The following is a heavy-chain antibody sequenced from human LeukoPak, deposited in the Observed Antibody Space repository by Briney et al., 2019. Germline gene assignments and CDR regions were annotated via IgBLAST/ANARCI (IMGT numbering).Heavy chain of an antibody. CDR2: IIPIFGTA. Sequence: GASVKVSCKAPGGTFSSYAISWVRQAPGQGLEWMGGIIPIFGTANYAQKFQGRVTITADESTSTAYMELSSLRSEDTAVYYCARRIGYCSSTSCQEYFQHWGQGTLVTVSS. D-gene: IGHD2-2*01. CDR1: GGTFSSYA. J-gene: IGHJ1*01. V-gene: IGHV1-69*13. CDR3: ARRIGYCSSTSCQEYFQH.